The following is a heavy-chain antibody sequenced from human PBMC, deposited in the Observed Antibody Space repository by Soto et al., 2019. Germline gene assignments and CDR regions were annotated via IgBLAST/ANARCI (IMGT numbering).Heavy chain of an antibody. CDR3: ARRPRYCSGGSCYSVHFQH. D-gene: IGHD2-15*01. V-gene: IGHV1-8*01. J-gene: IGHJ1*01. CDR2: MNPNSGNT. CDR1: GYTFTSYD. Sequence: ASVKASCKASGYTFTSYDINWVRQATGQGLEWMGWMNPNSGNTGYAQKFQGRVTMTRNTSISTAYMELSSLRSEDTAVYYCARRPRYCSGGSCYSVHFQHWGQGTLVTVSS.